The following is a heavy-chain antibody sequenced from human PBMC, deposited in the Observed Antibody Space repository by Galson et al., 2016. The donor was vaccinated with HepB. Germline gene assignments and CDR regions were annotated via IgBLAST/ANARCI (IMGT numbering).Heavy chain of an antibody. Sequence: SETLSLTCAVYGESFNDYYWTWIRQPPGKGLEWIGEINHGGSTNYNPSLKSRVSISVDTSKKQFSLKLTSVTAADTAVYYCAGCIRLRPGVVPFDYWGQGTLVTVAS. J-gene: IGHJ4*02. CDR1: GESFNDYY. CDR3: AGCIRLRPGVVPFDY. V-gene: IGHV4-34*01. D-gene: IGHD2-8*01. CDR2: INHGGST.